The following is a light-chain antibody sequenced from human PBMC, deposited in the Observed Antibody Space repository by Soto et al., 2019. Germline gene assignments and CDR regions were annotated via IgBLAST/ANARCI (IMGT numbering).Light chain of an antibody. Sequence: QSALTQPASVSGSPGQSITISCTGTSSDVGGYNYVSWYQQHPGKAPKLMIYDVSYRPSGVSNRFSGSKSGNTASLTISGLQAEDEADYYCSSYSSSSTSFGGGTQLTVL. CDR1: SSDVGGYNY. V-gene: IGLV2-14*03. J-gene: IGLJ3*02. CDR2: DVS. CDR3: SSYSSSSTS.